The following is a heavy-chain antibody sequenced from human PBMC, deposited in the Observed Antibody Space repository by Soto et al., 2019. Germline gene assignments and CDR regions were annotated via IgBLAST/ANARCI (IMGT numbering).Heavy chain of an antibody. D-gene: IGHD6-6*01. Sequence: QVQLVESGGGVVQPGRSLRLSCAASGFTFSSYGMHWVRQAPGKGLEWVAVIWYDGSNKYYADSVKGRFTISRDNSKNTLYLQMNSLRAEDTAVYYCAREYSSSYLDYWGQGTLVTVSS. CDR2: IWYDGSNK. CDR1: GFTFSSYG. V-gene: IGHV3-33*01. J-gene: IGHJ4*02. CDR3: AREYSSSYLDY.